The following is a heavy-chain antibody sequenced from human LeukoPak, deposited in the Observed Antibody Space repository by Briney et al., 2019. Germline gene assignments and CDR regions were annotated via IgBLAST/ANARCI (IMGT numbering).Heavy chain of an antibody. CDR2: ISGSGGNT. CDR3: AKDLYGGYDFDC. D-gene: IGHD5-12*01. J-gene: IGHJ4*02. Sequence: GGSLRLSCAASGFTFSSYAMSWVRQAPGKGLEWVSVISGSGGNTYYADSVKGRFTISRDNSKNTLYLQLNSLRAEDTAVYYCAKDLYGGYDFDCWGQGTLVTVSS. V-gene: IGHV3-23*01. CDR1: GFTFSSYA.